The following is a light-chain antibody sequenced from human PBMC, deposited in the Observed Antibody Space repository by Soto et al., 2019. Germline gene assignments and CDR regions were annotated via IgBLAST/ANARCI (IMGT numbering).Light chain of an antibody. V-gene: IGLV2-14*03. CDR2: DVS. CDR3: SSYTRTAVSV. CDR1: SSDVGGYNA. Sequence: QSALTQPASVSGSPGQSITISCTGTSSDVGGYNAVSWYQQHPGRAPKLMIYDVSNRPSGISNRFSGSKSGSTDSLTISGLQAEDEADYFCSSYTRTAVSVFGTGTKVTVL. J-gene: IGLJ1*01.